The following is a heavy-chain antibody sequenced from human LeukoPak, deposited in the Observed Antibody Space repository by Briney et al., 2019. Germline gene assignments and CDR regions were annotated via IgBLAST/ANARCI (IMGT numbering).Heavy chain of an antibody. D-gene: IGHD6-25*01. CDR1: GFTFSSYW. V-gene: IGHV3-74*01. CDR3: ARAAYASGPDY. CDR2: INSDGIST. Sequence: GGSLRLSCAASGFTFSSYWMHWVRQGPGKGLVWVSRINSDGISTTYADSVKGRFTISRDNAKNTLYLQMNSLRAEDTAVYYCARAAYASGPDYWGQGTLVTVSS. J-gene: IGHJ4*02.